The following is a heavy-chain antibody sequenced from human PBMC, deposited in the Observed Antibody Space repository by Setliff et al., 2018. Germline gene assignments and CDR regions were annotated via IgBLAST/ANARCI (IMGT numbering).Heavy chain of an antibody. J-gene: IGHJ5*02. V-gene: IGHV3-30*02. CDR3: AKVKKQLIRGSGLDL. D-gene: IGHD3-10*01. Sequence: GGSLRLSCAASGFTFNKYWMTWVHQAPGKGLEWVAFIRFDGSTKYYADSVKGRFTISRDNFQNTLYLQMDSLRPEDTGVYYCAKVKKQLIRGSGLDLWGQGTLVTVSS. CDR2: IRFDGSTK. CDR1: GFTFNKYW.